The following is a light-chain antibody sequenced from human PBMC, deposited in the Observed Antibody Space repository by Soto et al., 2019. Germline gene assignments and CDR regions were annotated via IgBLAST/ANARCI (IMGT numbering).Light chain of an antibody. CDR2: DVS. CDR1: SSDVGGYNY. CDR3: SPYTLSSTLGV. V-gene: IGLV2-14*01. Sequence: SELTRAAYVSSFDGEWSSITYTGTSSDVGGYNYVSWYQQHPGKAPKLMIYDVSNRPSGVSNRFSGSKSGNTASLTISGFQAENEADYSCSPYTLSSTLGVLGTGPKVT. J-gene: IGLJ1*01.